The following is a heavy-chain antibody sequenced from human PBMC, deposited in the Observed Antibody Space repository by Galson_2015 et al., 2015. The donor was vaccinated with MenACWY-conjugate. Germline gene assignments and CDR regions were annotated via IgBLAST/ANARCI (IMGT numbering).Heavy chain of an antibody. Sequence: SLRLSCAASGFTFDDYAMHWVRQAPGKGLEWVSGIGWNGGTIGYADSVKGRFTISRDNAKNSLYLQMNSLRAEDTAFYYCAKLSTGGGAWGQGTLVTVSS. D-gene: IGHD1-14*01. CDR1: GFTFDDYA. J-gene: IGHJ5*02. V-gene: IGHV3-9*01. CDR3: AKLSTGGGA. CDR2: IGWNGGTI.